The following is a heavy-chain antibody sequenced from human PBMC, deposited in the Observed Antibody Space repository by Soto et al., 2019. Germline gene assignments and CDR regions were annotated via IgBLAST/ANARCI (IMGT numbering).Heavy chain of an antibody. CDR3: ARTVTMIVVVITTPYYFDY. D-gene: IGHD3-22*01. Sequence: PSETLSLTCTVSGGSISSGGYYWSWIRQHPGKGLEWIGYIYYSGSTYYNQSLKSRVTISVDTSKNQYSLKQSSENAAVMAVYYCARTVTMIVVVITTPYYFDYWGQGTLVTVSS. J-gene: IGHJ4*02. CDR1: GGSISSGGYY. CDR2: IYYSGST. V-gene: IGHV4-31*03.